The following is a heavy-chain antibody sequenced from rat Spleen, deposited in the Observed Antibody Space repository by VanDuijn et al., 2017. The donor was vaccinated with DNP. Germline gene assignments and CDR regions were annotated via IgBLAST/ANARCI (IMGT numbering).Heavy chain of an antibody. J-gene: IGHJ3*01. CDR3: TELPSYYEAWFAY. V-gene: IGHV5-46*01. CDR2: ISTTGTKT. CDR1: GFTFSSFP. Sequence: EVQLVESGGGLVRPGNSLRLSCTASGFTFSSFPMAWVRQAPTKGLEWVAIISTTGTKTDYRDSVKGRFTVSRDNARGILYLQMNSLTSEDTATYYCTELPSYYEAWFAYWGQGALVTVSS. D-gene: IGHD1-4*01.